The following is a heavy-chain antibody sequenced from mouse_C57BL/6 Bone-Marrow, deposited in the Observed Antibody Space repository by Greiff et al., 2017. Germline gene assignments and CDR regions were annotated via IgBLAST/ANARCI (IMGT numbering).Heavy chain of an antibody. Sequence: QVQLQQPGAELVKPGASVKLSCKASGYTFTSYWMHWVKQRPGQGLEWIGMIHPNSGSTNYNEKFKSKATLTVDKSSSTAYRQLSSVTSEDDAVYYCANDQGYFDVWGKGTTVTVSS. V-gene: IGHV1-64*01. J-gene: IGHJ1*03. CDR1: GYTFTSYW. D-gene: IGHD2-12*01. CDR2: IHPNSGST. CDR3: ANDQGYFDV.